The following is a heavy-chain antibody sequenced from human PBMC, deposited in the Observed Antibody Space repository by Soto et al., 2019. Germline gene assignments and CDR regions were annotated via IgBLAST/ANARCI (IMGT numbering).Heavy chain of an antibody. D-gene: IGHD3-22*01. J-gene: IGHJ4*02. CDR1: GGSISSSNW. V-gene: IGHV4-4*02. CDR3: ARDLQDLDMDSSGYFDY. CDR2: IYHSGST. Sequence: SETLSLTCAVSGGSISSSNWWSWVRQPPGKGLEWIGEIYHSGSTNYNPSLKSRVTISVDKSKNQFSLKLSSVTAADTAVYYCARDLQDLDMDSSGYFDYWGQGTLVTVSS.